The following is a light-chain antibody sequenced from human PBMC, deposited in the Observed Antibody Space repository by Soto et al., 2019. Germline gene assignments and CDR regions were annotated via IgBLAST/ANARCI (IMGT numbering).Light chain of an antibody. V-gene: IGKV1-9*01. CDR1: QGISSY. CDR3: QQRASDTIT. Sequence: DIQLTQSPSFLSASVGDRVTITCRASQGISSYLAWYQQRPGKAPNLLIYTASTLQSGVPSRFSGSGFGREFTLTISRMQPEDFATYYCQQRASDTITFGQGTRLEIK. J-gene: IGKJ5*01. CDR2: TAS.